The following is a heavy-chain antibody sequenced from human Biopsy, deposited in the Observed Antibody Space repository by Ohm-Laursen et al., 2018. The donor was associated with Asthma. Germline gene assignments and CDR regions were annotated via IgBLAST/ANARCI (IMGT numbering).Heavy chain of an antibody. CDR2: IKEDGSEK. D-gene: IGHD6-6*01. CDR1: GFTFSRYD. V-gene: IGHV3-7*01. Sequence: SLRLSCTASGFTFSRYDMSWVRQAPGKGLEWVANIKEDGSEKYYVDSVKGRFTISRDNAKNSLYLQMNSLRAEETAVYYCARARESSSWASAFDIWGQGTKVTVSS. J-gene: IGHJ3*02. CDR3: ARARESSSWASAFDI.